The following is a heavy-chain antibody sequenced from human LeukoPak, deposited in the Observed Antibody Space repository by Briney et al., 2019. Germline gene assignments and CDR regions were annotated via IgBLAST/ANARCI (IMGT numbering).Heavy chain of an antibody. J-gene: IGHJ3*02. CDR2: IKQDGSEK. D-gene: IGHD5-18*01. CDR3: ASGSIQLWPDDAFDI. V-gene: IGHV3-7*01. Sequence: GGSLRLSCAASGFTFSSYWMSWVRQAPGKGLEWVANIKQDGSEKSYVDSVKGRFTISRDNAKNSLYLQMNSLRAEDTAVYYCASGSIQLWPDDAFDIWGQGTMVTVSS. CDR1: GFTFSSYW.